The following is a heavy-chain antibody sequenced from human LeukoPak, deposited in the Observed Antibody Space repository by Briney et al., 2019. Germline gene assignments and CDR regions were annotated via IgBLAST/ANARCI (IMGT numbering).Heavy chain of an antibody. CDR2: ITNSGRV. V-gene: IGHV3-66*04. Sequence: GGSLRLSCAASEFSVGSNYMTWVRQAPGKGLEWVSDITNSGRVHYADSVKGRFTISRDDNKSTLYLQLNDLRVEDTAIYFCARQLTEHFYHWGQGTQVTVSS. CDR3: ARQLTEHFYH. CDR1: EFSVGSNY. D-gene: IGHD3-3*02. J-gene: IGHJ1*01.